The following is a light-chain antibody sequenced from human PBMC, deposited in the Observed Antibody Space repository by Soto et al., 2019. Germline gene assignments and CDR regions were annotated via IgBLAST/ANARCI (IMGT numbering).Light chain of an antibody. V-gene: IGKV3-20*01. CDR1: QTIASRY. CDR3: QQNDTSPPT. CDR2: RTF. Sequence: EIVLTQSPGTLSLSPGERATLSCRASQTIASRYLAWYQHQPGQAPRLLIYRTFARAPGIPARFSGGGSGTDFTRTIIRLEREDFAVYYCQQNDTSPPTFGQGTRLDIK. J-gene: IGKJ5*01.